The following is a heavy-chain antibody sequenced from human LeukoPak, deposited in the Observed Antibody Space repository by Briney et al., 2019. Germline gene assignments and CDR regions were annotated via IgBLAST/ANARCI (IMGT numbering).Heavy chain of an antibody. D-gene: IGHD5-24*01. CDR3: ARGGQRWLQPNFDY. CDR1: GYTFTSYD. CDR2: MNPSSGNT. Sequence: ASVKVSCKASGYTFTSYDINWVRQATGQGLEWMGWMNPSSGNTGYAQKFQGRVTMTRNTSISTAYMELSSLRSEDTVVYYCARGGQRWLQPNFDYWGQGTLVTVSS. J-gene: IGHJ4*02. V-gene: IGHV1-8*01.